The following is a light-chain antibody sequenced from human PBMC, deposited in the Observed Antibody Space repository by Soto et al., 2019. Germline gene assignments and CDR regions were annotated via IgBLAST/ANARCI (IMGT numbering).Light chain of an antibody. V-gene: IGKV3-11*01. CDR1: QSVTSY. Sequence: EIVLTQSPATLSLSPGGRTTLSCMASQSVTSYLAWYQQRPGQAPRLLINDASRRPTGIPDRFSGSGSGADFTLTISSLEPEDFAVYYCQQRSSWPITFGQGTRLEIK. CDR3: QQRSSWPIT. CDR2: DAS. J-gene: IGKJ5*01.